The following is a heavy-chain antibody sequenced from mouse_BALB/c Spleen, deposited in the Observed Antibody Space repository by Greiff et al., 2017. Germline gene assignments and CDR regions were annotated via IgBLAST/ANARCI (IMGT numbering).Heavy chain of an antibody. Sequence: QVTLKESGAELVRPGVSVKISCKGSGYTFTDYAMHWVKQSHAKSLEWIGVISTYYGDASYNQKFKGKATMSVDKSSSTAYMELARLTSEDSAIYYCARYPLYGNYGGYYFDYWGQGTTLTVSS. CDR1: GYTFTDYA. J-gene: IGHJ2*01. D-gene: IGHD2-1*01. CDR3: ARYPLYGNYGGYYFDY. CDR2: ISTYYGDA. V-gene: IGHV1S137*01.